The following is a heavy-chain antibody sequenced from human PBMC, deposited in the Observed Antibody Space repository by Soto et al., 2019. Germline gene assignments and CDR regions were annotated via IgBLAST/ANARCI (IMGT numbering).Heavy chain of an antibody. V-gene: IGHV4-31*03. J-gene: IGHJ5*02. CDR3: ARWWSGSRQGFDP. CDR1: GGSISSGDYY. CDR2: IYYSGST. D-gene: IGHD3-3*01. Sequence: PSETQSLTCTVSGGSISSGDYYWSWIRQHPGKGLEWIGYIYYSGSTYYNPSLKSRVTISVDTSKNQFSLKLSSVTAADTAVYYCARWWSGSRQGFDPWGQGTLVTVSS.